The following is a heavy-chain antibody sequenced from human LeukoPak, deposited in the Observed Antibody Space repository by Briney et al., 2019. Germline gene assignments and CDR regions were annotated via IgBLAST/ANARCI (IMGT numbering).Heavy chain of an antibody. CDR2: IYYSGST. D-gene: IGHD3-10*01. CDR1: GGSISSYY. J-gene: IGHJ6*03. V-gene: IGHV4-59*01. Sequence: PSETLSLTCTVSGGSISSYYWSWIRQPPGKGLEWIGYIYYSGSTNYNPSLKSRVTISVDTSKNQFSLKLSSVTAADTAVYYCARASLDGSGSYQQHPYYYYYMDVWGKGTTVTIPS. CDR3: ARASLDGSGSYQQHPYYYYYMDV.